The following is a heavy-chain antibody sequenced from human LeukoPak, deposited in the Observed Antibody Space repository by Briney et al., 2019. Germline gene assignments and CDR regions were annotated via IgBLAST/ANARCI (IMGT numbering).Heavy chain of an antibody. CDR3: ARGGYYGSGNDFRFDP. Sequence: SETLSLTCSVSGGSISSYYWSWIRQPPGKGLECIGYIHYTGSTNYNPSLKSRVTISVETSKNQFSLKLKSVTAADTAVYYCARGGYYGSGNDFRFDPWGQGTLVTVSS. D-gene: IGHD3-10*01. CDR2: IHYTGST. CDR1: GGSISSYY. J-gene: IGHJ5*02. V-gene: IGHV4-59*01.